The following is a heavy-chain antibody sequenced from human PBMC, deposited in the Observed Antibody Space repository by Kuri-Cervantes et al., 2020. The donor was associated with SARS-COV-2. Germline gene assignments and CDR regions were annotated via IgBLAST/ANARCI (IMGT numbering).Heavy chain of an antibody. V-gene: IGHV4-59*01. CDR3: ARENWNYFDY. Sequence: SETLSLTCTVSGGSISSYYWSWIRQPPGEGLEWIGYIYYSGSTNYNPSLKSRVTISVDTSKNQFSLKLSSVTAADTAVYYCARENWNYFDYWGQGTLVTVSS. D-gene: IGHD1-1*01. CDR2: IYYSGST. J-gene: IGHJ4*02. CDR1: GGSISSYY.